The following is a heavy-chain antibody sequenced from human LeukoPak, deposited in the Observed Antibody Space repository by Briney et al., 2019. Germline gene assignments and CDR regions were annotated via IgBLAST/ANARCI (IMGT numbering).Heavy chain of an antibody. CDR1: GFTFSSYG. J-gene: IGHJ4*02. CDR2: IRFDGSNK. V-gene: IGHV3-30*02. CDR3: AKSASGYSSSLYCFDY. Sequence: GGSLRLSCAASGFTFSSYGIHWVRQAPGKGLEWVAFIRFDGSNKYYADSVKGRFTISRDHSKNTLYLQMNSLRTEDTAVYYCAKSASGYSSSLYCFDYWGQGTLVTVSS. D-gene: IGHD6-13*01.